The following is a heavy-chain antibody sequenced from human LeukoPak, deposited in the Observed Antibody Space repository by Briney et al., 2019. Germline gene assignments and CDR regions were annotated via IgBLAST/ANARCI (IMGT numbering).Heavy chain of an antibody. J-gene: IGHJ6*02. CDR3: ARVDFSSSGYYYVGNYYYGMDV. CDR2: IWYDGSNK. V-gene: IGHV3-33*08. D-gene: IGHD3-22*01. CDR1: GFTFSSYG. Sequence: GGSLRLSCAASGFTFSSYGMHWVRQAPGKGLEWVAVIWYDGSNKYYADSVKGRFTISRDNSKNTLYLQMNSLRAEDTAVYYCARVDFSSSGYYYVGNYYYGMDVWGQGTTVTVSS.